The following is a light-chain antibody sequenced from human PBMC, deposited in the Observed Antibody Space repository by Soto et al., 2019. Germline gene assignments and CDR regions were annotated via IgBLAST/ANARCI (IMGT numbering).Light chain of an antibody. CDR2: KTS. CDR3: QQYKSFSLS. CDR1: QSIDSW. J-gene: IGKJ4*01. V-gene: IGKV1-5*03. Sequence: DIQMTQSPSTLSASVGDRVIITCRASQSIDSWLACYQQKTGKAPKLLIYKTSNLESGVPSRFSGSGSGTEFSPTISSLQPDDFASYYCQQYKSFSLSFGGGTRVEVE.